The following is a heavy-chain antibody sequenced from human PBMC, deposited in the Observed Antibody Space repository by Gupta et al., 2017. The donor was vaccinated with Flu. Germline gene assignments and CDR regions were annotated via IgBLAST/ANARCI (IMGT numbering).Heavy chain of an antibody. CDR2: ISGSAGSR. D-gene: IGHD3-3*01. CDR3: AKGWDDVGSGFDY. V-gene: IGHV3-23*01. J-gene: IGHJ4*02. Sequence: RQAPGKGLEWVSAISGSAGSRYFADSVKDRFTIARENTKNTLYLQMNRLRAEDTAVYYCAKGWDDVGSGFDYWGQGTLVTVSS.